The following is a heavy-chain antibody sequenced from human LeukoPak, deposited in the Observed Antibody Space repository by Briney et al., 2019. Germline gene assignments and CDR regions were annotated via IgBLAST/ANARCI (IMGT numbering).Heavy chain of an antibody. CDR1: GGSISSYY. J-gene: IGHJ5*02. D-gene: IGHD3-22*01. V-gene: IGHV4-4*07. CDR2: IYTSGST. Sequence: SETLSLTCTVSGGSISSYYWSWIRQPAGKGLEWIGRIYTSGSTNYNPSLKSRVTISVDTSKNQFSLKLSSVTAADTAVYYCASDYDSSGYYYHWGQGTLVTVSS. CDR3: ASDYDSSGYYYH.